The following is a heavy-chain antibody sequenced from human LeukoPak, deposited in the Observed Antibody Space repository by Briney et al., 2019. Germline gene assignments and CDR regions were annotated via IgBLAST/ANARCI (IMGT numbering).Heavy chain of an antibody. D-gene: IGHD2-15*01. Sequence: GGSLRLSCAASGFIFSSYAMSWVPQAPGKGLEWVSAISGSGSTTYYAESVEGRFTISRDNSKNTLYLQMNSLRADDTAVYYCAKKVIGCCSGGSCYYDYWGQGTLVTVSS. CDR2: ISGSGSTT. CDR3: AKKVIGCCSGGSCYYDY. CDR1: GFIFSSYA. V-gene: IGHV3-23*01. J-gene: IGHJ4*02.